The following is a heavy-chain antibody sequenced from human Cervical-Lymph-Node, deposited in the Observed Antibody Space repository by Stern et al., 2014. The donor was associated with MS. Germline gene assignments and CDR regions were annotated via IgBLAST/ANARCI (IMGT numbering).Heavy chain of an antibody. Sequence: QVQLVQSAAEVQKPGSSVKVSCKASGDNFSSYAINWVRQVPGQRLEWMGGIPPVFGTTNYAQKFQGRVTITADKSTNTAYRELMTLRSEDTAVYYCARGGGLVGYFDYWGQGTLVSVSS. J-gene: IGHJ4*02. CDR1: GDNFSSYA. V-gene: IGHV1-69*06. CDR3: ARGGGLVGYFDY. D-gene: IGHD1-26*01. CDR2: IPPVFGTT.